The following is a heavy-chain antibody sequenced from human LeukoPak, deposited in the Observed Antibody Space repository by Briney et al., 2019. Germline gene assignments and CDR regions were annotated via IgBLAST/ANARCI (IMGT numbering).Heavy chain of an antibody. CDR2: IWSVGGAE. CDR1: GFPFSSYG. V-gene: IGHV3-33*01. D-gene: IGHD5-18*01. CDR3: ARRGYGWSGLLDY. J-gene: IGHJ4*02. Sequence: GGSLRLSCVASGFPFSSYGMHWVRQAPGKGLEWVAVIWSVGGAEYYADSVKGRFTISRDNSKNTLYLQMNSLRAEDTAVYYCARRGYGWSGLLDYWGQGTLVTVSS.